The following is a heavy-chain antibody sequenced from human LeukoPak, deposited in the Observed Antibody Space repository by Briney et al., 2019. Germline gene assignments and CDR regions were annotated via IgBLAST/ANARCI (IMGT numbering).Heavy chain of an antibody. CDR1: GFTFTTYW. CDR3: ARIVLMVYATDAFDI. CDR2: IKQDGTEK. J-gene: IGHJ3*02. D-gene: IGHD2-8*01. Sequence: GGSLRLSCAASGFTFTTYWMSWVRQPPGKGLEWVANIKQDGTEKYYVDSVKGRFTISRDNAKNSLYLQMNSLRAEDTAVYYCARIVLMVYATDAFDIWGQGTMVTVSS. V-gene: IGHV3-7*01.